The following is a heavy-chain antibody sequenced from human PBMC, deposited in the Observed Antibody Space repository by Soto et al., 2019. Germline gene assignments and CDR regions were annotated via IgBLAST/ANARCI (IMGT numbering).Heavy chain of an antibody. V-gene: IGHV3-33*01. Sequence: QVQLVESGGGVVQPGTSLRLSCEASGFTFSGFGMHWVRQAPGKGLERVAVIWYDGSKKYYADCVKGRFTISRDNSNNALYRHMNILRAEDTDVYYCARGRGGSYGGNSAHFDIWGQGTLVTVSS. CDR2: IWYDGSKK. CDR1: GFTFSGFG. CDR3: ARGRGGSYGGNSAHFDI. D-gene: IGHD4-17*01. J-gene: IGHJ3*02.